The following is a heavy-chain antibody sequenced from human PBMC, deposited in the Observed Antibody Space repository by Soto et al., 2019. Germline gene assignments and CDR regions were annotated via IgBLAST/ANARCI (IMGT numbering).Heavy chain of an antibody. CDR1: GGSFSGYY. J-gene: IGHJ6*02. D-gene: IGHD3-3*01. V-gene: IGHV4-34*01. CDR2: INHSGIT. Sequence: KPSETLSLTGAVCGGSFSGYYCSWIRQPPWKGLEWIGEINHSGITNYNPSLKSRVTISVDTSENQFSLKLSSVTAADTAGYYCARGGEYYDCWRGYYLYYGMDVWGQGTTVAVSS. CDR3: ARGGEYYDCWRGYYLYYGMDV.